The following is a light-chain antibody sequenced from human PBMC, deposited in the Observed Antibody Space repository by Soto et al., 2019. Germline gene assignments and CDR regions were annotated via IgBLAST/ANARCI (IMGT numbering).Light chain of an antibody. J-gene: IGKJ2*01. Sequence: EIVLTQSPGTLSLSPGERATLSCRASLRVSSNYLAWYQQKPGQAPRLLIYTASTRATGIPDRFSASGSGTDFTLTISRLEPEDFAVYYCQQYGGTPYTFGQGTKLEIK. CDR1: LRVSSNY. CDR3: QQYGGTPYT. CDR2: TAS. V-gene: IGKV3-20*01.